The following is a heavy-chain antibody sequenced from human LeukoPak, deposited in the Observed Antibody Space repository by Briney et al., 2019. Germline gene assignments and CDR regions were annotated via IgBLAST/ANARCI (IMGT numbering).Heavy chain of an antibody. Sequence: SETLSLTCAVYGGSSSGYYWSWIRQPPGKGLEWIGEINHSGSTNYNPSLKSRVTISVDTSKNQFSLKLSSVTAADTAVYYCARGFYGSGSYHFDYWGQGTLVTVSS. D-gene: IGHD3-10*01. V-gene: IGHV4-34*01. CDR1: GGSSSGYY. CDR2: INHSGST. J-gene: IGHJ4*02. CDR3: ARGFYGSGSYHFDY.